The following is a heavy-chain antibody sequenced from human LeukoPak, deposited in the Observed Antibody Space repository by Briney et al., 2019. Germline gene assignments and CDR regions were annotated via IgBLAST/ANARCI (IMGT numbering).Heavy chain of an antibody. CDR2: ISGSGGST. CDR3: VKKDGYSYGYNYY. V-gene: IGHV3-23*01. CDR1: GFTFSSYA. D-gene: IGHD5-18*01. J-gene: IGHJ4*02. Sequence: GGSLRLSCAASGFTFSSYAMSWVRQAPGKGLEWVSAISGSGGSTYYADSVKGRFTISRDNSKNTLYLQMNSLRAEDTAVYYCVKKDGYSYGYNYYWGQGTLVTVSS.